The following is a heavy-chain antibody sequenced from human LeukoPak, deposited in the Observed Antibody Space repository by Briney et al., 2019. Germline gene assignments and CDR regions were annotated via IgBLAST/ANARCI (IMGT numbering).Heavy chain of an antibody. CDR3: ARVPTNSWYNWFDP. D-gene: IGHD2-8*01. Sequence: GGSLRLSCAASGFAFSIYDMHWVRQPTGKGLEWVSAIGATDNTYYIDSVKGRFTISRENAKNSLYLQMNSLRAEDTAIYYCARVPTNSWYNWFDPWGQGTLVTVSS. J-gene: IGHJ5*02. CDR2: IGATDNT. CDR1: GFAFSIYD. V-gene: IGHV3-13*01.